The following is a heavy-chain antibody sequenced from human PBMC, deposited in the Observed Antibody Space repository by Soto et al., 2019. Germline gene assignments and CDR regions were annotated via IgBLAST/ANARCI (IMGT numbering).Heavy chain of an antibody. Sequence: QVQLMESGGGVVQPGRSLRLSCAVSGFTFSSHGMHWVCQAPGKGLEWVTAISSDGNNQFYGDSVKGRFTISRDNSKNMLYLQMDILRPEDTAMYYCAKDVSVTTAPDYWGQGTLVTVSS. V-gene: IGHV3-30*18. CDR1: GFTFSSHG. D-gene: IGHD4-17*01. CDR2: ISSDGNNQ. CDR3: AKDVSVTTAPDY. J-gene: IGHJ4*02.